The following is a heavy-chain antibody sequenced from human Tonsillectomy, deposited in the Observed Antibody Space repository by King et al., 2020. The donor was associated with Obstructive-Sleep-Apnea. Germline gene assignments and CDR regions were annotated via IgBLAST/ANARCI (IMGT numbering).Heavy chain of an antibody. Sequence: VQLVESGGGLVKPGGSLRLSCAASGFTFSNAWMSWVRQAPGKGLEWVGRIKSKTDGGTTAYAAPVKGIFTISRDDSKTTLYLQMNSLKTEDTSVYYCTVYSGYELVYWGQGTLVTVSS. CDR1: GFTFSNAW. J-gene: IGHJ4*02. CDR2: IKSKTDGGTT. D-gene: IGHD5-12*01. V-gene: IGHV3-15*01. CDR3: TVYSGYELVY.